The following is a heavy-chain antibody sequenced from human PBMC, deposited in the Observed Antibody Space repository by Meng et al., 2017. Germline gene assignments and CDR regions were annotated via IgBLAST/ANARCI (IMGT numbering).Heavy chain of an antibody. CDR3: ASSGITGYSSSWYTPFDY. J-gene: IGHJ4*02. CDR1: GYSISSGYY. Sequence: SETLSLTCIVSGYSISSGYYWGWIRQPPGKGLEWIGSIYHSGSTYYNPSLKSRVTISVDTSKNPFSLKLSSVTAADTAVYYCASSGITGYSSSWYTPFDYWGQGTLVTVSS. D-gene: IGHD6-13*01. V-gene: IGHV4-38-2*02. CDR2: IYHSGST.